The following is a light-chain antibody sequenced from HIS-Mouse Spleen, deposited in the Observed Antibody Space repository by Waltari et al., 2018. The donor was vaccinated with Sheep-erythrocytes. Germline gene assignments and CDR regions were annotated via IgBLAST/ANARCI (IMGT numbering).Light chain of an antibody. Sequence: QSALTQPRPVSGSPGQSVTISCTGTTSAVGGLYYVSWYHTHPGKAPKLMIYDVSKRPSGVPDRFSGSKSGNTASLTISGLQAEDEADYYCCSYAGSYNHVFATGTKVTVL. V-gene: IGLV2-11*01. CDR2: DVS. J-gene: IGLJ1*01. CDR3: CSYAGSYNHV. CDR1: TSAVGGLYY.